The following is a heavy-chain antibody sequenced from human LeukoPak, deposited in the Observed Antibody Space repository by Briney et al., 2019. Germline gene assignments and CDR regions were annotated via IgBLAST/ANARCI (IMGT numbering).Heavy chain of an antibody. V-gene: IGHV3-23*01. J-gene: IGHJ6*02. Sequence: GGSLRLSCAASGFTFSSYAMSWVRQAPGKGLEWVSAISGSGGSTYYADSVKGRFTISRDNSKNTLYLQMNSLRAEDTAVYYCAKAPGARYDILTGYYYCYGMDVWGQGTTVTVSS. CDR2: ISGSGGST. D-gene: IGHD3-9*01. CDR3: AKAPGARYDILTGYYYCYGMDV. CDR1: GFTFSSYA.